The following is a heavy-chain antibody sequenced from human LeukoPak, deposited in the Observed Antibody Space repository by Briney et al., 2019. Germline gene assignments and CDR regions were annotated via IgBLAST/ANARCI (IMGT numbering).Heavy chain of an antibody. CDR2: IIPIFGTA. V-gene: IGHV1-69*13. J-gene: IGHJ6*03. Sequence: SVKVSCKASGGTFSSYAISWVRQVPGQGLEWMGGIIPIFGTANYAQKFQGRVTITADESTSTAYMELSSLRSEDTAVYYCARGGMTMVRGVHMDVWGKGTTVTISS. CDR1: GGTFSSYA. D-gene: IGHD3-10*01. CDR3: ARGGMTMVRGVHMDV.